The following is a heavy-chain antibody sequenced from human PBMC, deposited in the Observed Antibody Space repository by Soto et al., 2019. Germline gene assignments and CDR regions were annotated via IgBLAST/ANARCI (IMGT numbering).Heavy chain of an antibody. J-gene: IGHJ5*01. V-gene: IGHV3-23*01. D-gene: IGHD3-16*01. CDR3: AKDRRAGGNSAFYFDF. CDR2: ISATGGGT. CDR1: GFKFSSYA. Sequence: PGGSLRLSCAASGFKFSSYAMSWVRQAPGKGLEWVSLISATGGGTYYADSVKGRFTISRDNSDNTLYLQVHSLGAEDTAVYYCAKDRRAGGNSAFYFDFWGQGAQVTVSS.